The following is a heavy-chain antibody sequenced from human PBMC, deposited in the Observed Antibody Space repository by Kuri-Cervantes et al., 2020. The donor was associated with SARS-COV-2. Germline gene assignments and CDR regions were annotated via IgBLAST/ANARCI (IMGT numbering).Heavy chain of an antibody. Sequence: GESLKISCAASGFTFSSYSMNWVRQAPGKGLEWVSYISSGSSTIYYADSVKGRFTISRDNAKNSLYLQMNSLRDEDTAVYYCARHPLSYCGGDCSSPSWYFDLWGRGTLVTVSS. CDR1: GFTFSSYS. V-gene: IGHV3-48*02. J-gene: IGHJ2*01. CDR3: ARHPLSYCGGDCSSPSWYFDL. D-gene: IGHD2-21*02. CDR2: ISSGSSTI.